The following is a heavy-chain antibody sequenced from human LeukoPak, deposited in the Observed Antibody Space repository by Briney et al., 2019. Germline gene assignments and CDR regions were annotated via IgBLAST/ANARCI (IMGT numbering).Heavy chain of an antibody. V-gene: IGHV3-21*01. D-gene: IGHD3-10*01. CDR1: GFTFSSYS. CDR3: AREGAITMVRGVPDH. J-gene: IGHJ4*02. CDR2: ISRSSAYI. Sequence: GGSLRLSCAPSGFTFSSYSMNWVRQAPGKGLEWVSSISRSSAYIYYADSVKGRFTISRDNAKNSLYLQMNSLRAEDTAVYYCAREGAITMVRGVPDHWGQGTLVTVSS.